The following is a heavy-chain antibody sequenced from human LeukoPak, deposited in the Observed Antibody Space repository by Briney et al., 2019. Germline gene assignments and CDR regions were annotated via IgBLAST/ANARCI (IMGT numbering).Heavy chain of an antibody. D-gene: IGHD5-18*01. CDR3: ARGGYNYGPTSDAFDI. CDR2: TYYRSKWYN. J-gene: IGHJ3*02. Sequence: SQTLSLTCAISGDSVSSNSAAWHWIRQSPPRGLEWLGRTYYRSKWYNDYAVSVKSRITISPDTSKNQFSLQLNSVTPEDTAVYYCARGGYNYGPTSDAFDIWGQGTMVTVSS. CDR1: GDSVSSNSAA. V-gene: IGHV6-1*01.